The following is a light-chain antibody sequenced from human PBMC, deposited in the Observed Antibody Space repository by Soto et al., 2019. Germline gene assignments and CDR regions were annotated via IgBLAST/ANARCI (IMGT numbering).Light chain of an antibody. Sequence: LTQPHSVSASPGQTVTISCTGSGGNIASNYVQWYQQRPGSATTTVIFHDDQRPSGVPDRFSGSIDSSANSASLTISGLKPEDEADYYCQSFASTNHGVFGPGTKVTVL. CDR3: QSFASTNHGV. V-gene: IGLV6-57*02. CDR2: HDD. J-gene: IGLJ1*01. CDR1: GGNIASNY.